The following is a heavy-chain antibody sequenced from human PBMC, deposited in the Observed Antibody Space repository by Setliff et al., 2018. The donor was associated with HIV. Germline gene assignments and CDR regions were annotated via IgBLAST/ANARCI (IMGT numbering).Heavy chain of an antibody. CDR1: GYSFTGYY. Sequence: ASVKVSCKASGYSFTGYYMHWVRQAPGQGLEWMGWISGYNGNTKYVQKFQGRVTMTTDTSTSIVYMELRTLRSDDTAVYYCARVPYRSAWFSGGHDAFDVWGQGTMVTVSS. J-gene: IGHJ3*01. CDR3: ARVPYRSAWFSGGHDAFDV. CDR2: ISGYNGNT. D-gene: IGHD6-19*01. V-gene: IGHV1-18*04.